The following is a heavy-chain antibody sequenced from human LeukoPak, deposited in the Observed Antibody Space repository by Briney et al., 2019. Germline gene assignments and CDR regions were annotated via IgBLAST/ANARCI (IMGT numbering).Heavy chain of an antibody. CDR2: IKLDGSTK. Sequence: ETLSLTCAVYSGSFSGYYWSWVRQAPGKGLEWVANIKLDGSTKDYVDSVKGRFTVSRDNAKNSLYLQMNSLRGDDTAVYYCAKWTGAFDIWGQGTMVTVSS. D-gene: IGHD3/OR15-3a*01. CDR1: SGSFSGYY. V-gene: IGHV3-7*01. J-gene: IGHJ3*02. CDR3: AKWTGAFDI.